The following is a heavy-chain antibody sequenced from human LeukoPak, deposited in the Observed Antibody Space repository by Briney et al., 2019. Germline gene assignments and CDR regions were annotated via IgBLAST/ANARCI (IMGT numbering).Heavy chain of an antibody. D-gene: IGHD3-22*01. Sequence: SETLSLTCTVSGGSISSYYWSWIRQPAGKGLEWIGRLYTSGSTNYNPSLKSRVTMSVDTSKNQFSLKLTSMTAADTAVYYCARGGSSGYYYGWGQRTLVTVSS. CDR3: ARGGSSGYYYG. CDR1: GGSISSYY. V-gene: IGHV4-4*07. J-gene: IGHJ4*02. CDR2: LYTSGST.